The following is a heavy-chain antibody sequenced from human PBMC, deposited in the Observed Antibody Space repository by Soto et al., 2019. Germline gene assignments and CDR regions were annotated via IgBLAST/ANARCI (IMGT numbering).Heavy chain of an antibody. Sequence: GGSLRLSCAASGLTFSSYAMHWVRQAPGKGLEYVSAISSNGGSTYYANSVKGRFTISRDNSKNTLYLQMGSLRAEDMAVYYCARDRQPHVVHPAFDIWGQGTMVTVSS. CDR2: ISSNGGST. CDR3: ARDRQPHVVHPAFDI. V-gene: IGHV3-64*01. J-gene: IGHJ3*02. D-gene: IGHD3-16*01. CDR1: GLTFSSYA.